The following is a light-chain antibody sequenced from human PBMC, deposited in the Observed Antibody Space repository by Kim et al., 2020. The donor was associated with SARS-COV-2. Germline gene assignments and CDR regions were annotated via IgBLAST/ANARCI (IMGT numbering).Light chain of an antibody. Sequence: SPGEGATLSCRASQSVSKNCLAWYQQRPVQAPRLLTYGPSSRATGIPDRFSGSGSGTDFSLTISRLEPEDFAVYYCQQYAESPWTFGQGTKVDIK. CDR3: QQYAESPWT. V-gene: IGKV3-20*01. CDR1: QSVSKNC. CDR2: GPS. J-gene: IGKJ1*01.